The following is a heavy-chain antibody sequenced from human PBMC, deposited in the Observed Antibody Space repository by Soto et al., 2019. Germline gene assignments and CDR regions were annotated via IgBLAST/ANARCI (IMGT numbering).Heavy chain of an antibody. CDR3: TRPGYDSSGYCDY. CDR2: IRSKANSYAT. Sequence: EVQLVESGGGLVQPGGSLNLSCAASGFTFSGSAMHWVRQASGKGLEWVGRIRSKANSYATAYAASVKGRFTISRDDSKNTAYLQMKSLKTEDTAVYYCTRPGYDSSGYCDYWGQGTLVTVSS. J-gene: IGHJ4*02. CDR1: GFTFSGSA. V-gene: IGHV3-73*02. D-gene: IGHD3-22*01.